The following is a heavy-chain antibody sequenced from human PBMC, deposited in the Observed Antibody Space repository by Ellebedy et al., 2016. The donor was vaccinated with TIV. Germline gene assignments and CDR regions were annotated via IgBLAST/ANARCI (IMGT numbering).Heavy chain of an antibody. J-gene: IGHJ5*02. Sequence: ASVKVSCKASGYAFTRFYIHWVRQAPGQGLEWMGWINPHSGATKYAQSFQGRVTMTGDTSISTAYMELSRLRSDDTAVYYCTKDSYFSGSYLAWFDPWGQGTLVTVSS. CDR1: GYAFTRFY. D-gene: IGHD3-10*01. CDR3: TKDSYFSGSYLAWFDP. V-gene: IGHV1-2*02. CDR2: INPHSGAT.